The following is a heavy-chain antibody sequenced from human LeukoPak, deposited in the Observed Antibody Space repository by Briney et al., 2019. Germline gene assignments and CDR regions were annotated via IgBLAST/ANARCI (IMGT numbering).Heavy chain of an antibody. J-gene: IGHJ4*02. V-gene: IGHV1-18*01. Sequence: ASVKVSCKASGYTFTSYGISWVRQAPGQGLEWMGWISAYNGNTNYAQKLQGRVTMTTDTSTSTAYMELSSLRSEDTAVYYCARDGEGYCSSTSCPGNYWGQGTLVTVSS. CDR3: ARDGEGYCSSTSCPGNY. CDR2: ISAYNGNT. D-gene: IGHD2-2*01. CDR1: GYTFTSYG.